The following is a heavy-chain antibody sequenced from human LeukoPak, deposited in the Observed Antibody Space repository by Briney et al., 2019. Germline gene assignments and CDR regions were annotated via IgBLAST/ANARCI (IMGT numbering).Heavy chain of an antibody. CDR2: INPSGGST. D-gene: IGHD1-26*01. CDR3: ARDQYSGSRN. CDR1: GYTFTSYY. V-gene: IGHV1-46*01. Sequence: ASVKVSCKASGYTFTSYYMHWVRQAPGQGLEWMGIINPSGGSTSYAQKFQGRVTMTTDTSTSTAYMELRSLRSDDTAVYYCARDQYSGSRNWGQGTLVTVSS. J-gene: IGHJ4*02.